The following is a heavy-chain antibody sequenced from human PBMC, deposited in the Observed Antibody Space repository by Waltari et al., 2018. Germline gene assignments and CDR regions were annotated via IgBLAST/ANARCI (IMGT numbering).Heavy chain of an antibody. J-gene: IGHJ5*02. D-gene: IGHD5-12*01. Sequence: EVQLVQSGAEVKKPGESLKISCQGSGYTFTNYWIGWVRQMPGKGLAWSGTIYPGDSDTTYSPSFEGQVTISAGKSISIAYLQWSSLKASDTAMYYCVRQVGTNWFDPWGQGTLVTVSS. CDR1: GYTFTNYW. CDR2: IYPGDSDT. V-gene: IGHV5-51*01. CDR3: VRQVGTNWFDP.